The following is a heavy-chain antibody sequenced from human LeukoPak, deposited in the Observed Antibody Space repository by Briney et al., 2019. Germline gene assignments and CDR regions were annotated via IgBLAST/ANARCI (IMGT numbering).Heavy chain of an antibody. D-gene: IGHD5-24*01. CDR1: EFAFSFYG. Sequence: GGSLRLSCAASEFAFSFYGMHWVRQTPGKGLEWVSFIRYDGSSEHYADSVKGRFTISRDNSENTLYLQMNSLRPEDTAVYYCANNRRDGYTLGAFDIWGQGTMVTVSS. CDR3: ANNRRDGYTLGAFDI. J-gene: IGHJ3*02. V-gene: IGHV3-30*02. CDR2: IRYDGSSE.